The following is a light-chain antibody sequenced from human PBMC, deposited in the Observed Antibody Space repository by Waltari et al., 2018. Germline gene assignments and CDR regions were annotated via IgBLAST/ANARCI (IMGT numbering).Light chain of an antibody. CDR2: EVS. J-gene: IGLJ1*01. CDR3: SSYTTSSAPGV. Sequence: QSALTQPASVSGSPGQSITISCSGTDSDVGAYDFVSWYQQHPGKSPHLIIYEVSNRPSGISNRFSASKSGNTASLTISGLQAEDEADDYCSSYTTSSAPGVFRTGTRVTVL. CDR1: DSDVGAYDF. V-gene: IGLV2-14*01.